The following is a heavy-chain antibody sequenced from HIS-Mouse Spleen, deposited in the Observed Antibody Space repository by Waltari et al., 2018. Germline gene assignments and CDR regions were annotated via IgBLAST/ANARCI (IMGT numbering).Heavy chain of an antibody. CDR2: IYYSGVT. D-gene: IGHD6-13*01. V-gene: IGHV4-39*07. CDR3: AREIPYSSSWYDWYFDL. CDR1: GGSISSSSYY. J-gene: IGHJ2*01. Sequence: QLQLQESGPGLVKPSETLSLTCTVSGGSISSSSYYWGWIRQPPGKGLEWIGRIYYSGVTYYNPSLKSRVTISVDTSMNQFSLKLSSVTAADTAVYYCAREIPYSSSWYDWYFDLWGRGTLVTVSS.